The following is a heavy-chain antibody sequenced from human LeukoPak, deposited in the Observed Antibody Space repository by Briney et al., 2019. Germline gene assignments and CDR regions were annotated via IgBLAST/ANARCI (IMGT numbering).Heavy chain of an antibody. Sequence: GGSLRLSCVAPGFTFSLYWMTWVRQPPGKGLEWVANIKHDGSEKYYVDSVKGRFTISRDNAKKSLYLQMNSLRGEDTAVYYCARGRSTEYWGQGTLVTVSS. CDR2: IKHDGSEK. J-gene: IGHJ4*02. CDR3: ARGRSTEY. V-gene: IGHV3-7*01. CDR1: GFTFSLYW.